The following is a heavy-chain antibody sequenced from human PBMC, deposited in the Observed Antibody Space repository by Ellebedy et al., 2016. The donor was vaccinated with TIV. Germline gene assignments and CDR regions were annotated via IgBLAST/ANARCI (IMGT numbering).Heavy chain of an antibody. CDR3: ARGTHYDWFGMDV. CDR2: ISSSSSYI. Sequence: GGSLRLSCAASGFTFSSYSMNWVRQAPGKGLEWVSSISSSSSYIYYADSVKGRFTISRDNAKNSLYLQMTSLTAEDTAVYYCARGTHYDWFGMDVWGQGTTVTVSS. CDR1: GFTFSSYS. J-gene: IGHJ6*02. V-gene: IGHV3-21*01.